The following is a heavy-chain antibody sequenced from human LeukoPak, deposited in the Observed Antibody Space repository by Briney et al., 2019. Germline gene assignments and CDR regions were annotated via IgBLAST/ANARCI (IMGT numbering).Heavy chain of an antibody. V-gene: IGHV3-7*01. CDR3: ARDPPEYDFWSGYYPY. CDR2: IKQDGSEK. J-gene: IGHJ4*02. CDR1: GFTFSSYW. Sequence: PGGSLRLSCAASGFTFSSYWMSWVRQAPGKGLEWVANIKQDGSEKYYVDSVKGRFTISRDNAKNSLYLQMNSLRAEDTAVYYCARDPPEYDFWSGYYPYWGQGTLVTVSS. D-gene: IGHD3-3*01.